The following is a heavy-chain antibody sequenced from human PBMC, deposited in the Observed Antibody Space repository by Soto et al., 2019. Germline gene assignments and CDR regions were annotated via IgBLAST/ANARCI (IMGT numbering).Heavy chain of an antibody. J-gene: IGHJ4*02. V-gene: IGHV3-33*01. D-gene: IGHD1-1*01. CDR2: IWSDGNNK. Sequence: VQLVESGGGVVQPGRSLRLSCAASGFMFSNHGMHWVRQAPGKGLEWVAVIWSDGNNKYYADSVKGRFTISRDNSKNTVYRHMDSLRAEDTAVYYCVRGDNWNDEASDYWGQGTLVTVSS. CDR1: GFMFSNHG. CDR3: VRGDNWNDEASDY.